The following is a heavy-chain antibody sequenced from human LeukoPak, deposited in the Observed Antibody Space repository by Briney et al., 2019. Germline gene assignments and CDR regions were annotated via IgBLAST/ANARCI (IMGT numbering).Heavy chain of an antibody. D-gene: IGHD3-22*01. J-gene: IGHJ5*02. CDR2: ICYSGST. Sequence: PSETLPLTCTVSGGSISSYYLRWIRQPPGKGLEWIGYICYSGSTNYNPSLKSRVTISVDTSKNQFSLKLSSVTAADTAVYCCARDGSTYYYDSSGYIGWFDPWGQGTLVTVSS. CDR1: GGSISSYY. V-gene: IGHV4-59*01. CDR3: ARDGSTYYYDSSGYIGWFDP.